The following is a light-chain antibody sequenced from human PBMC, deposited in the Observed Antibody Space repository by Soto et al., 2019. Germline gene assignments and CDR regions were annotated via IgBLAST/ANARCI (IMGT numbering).Light chain of an antibody. CDR2: LNSDGSH. CDR3: QTWGTGIRVV. V-gene: IGLV4-69*01. CDR1: SGHSSYA. Sequence: QPVLTQSPSASASLGASVKLTCTLSSGHSSYAIAWHQQQPEKGPRYLMKLNSDGSHSKGDGIPDRFSGSSSGAEHYLTISSLQSEDEADYYCQTWGTGIRVVFGGGTKLTVL. J-gene: IGLJ2*01.